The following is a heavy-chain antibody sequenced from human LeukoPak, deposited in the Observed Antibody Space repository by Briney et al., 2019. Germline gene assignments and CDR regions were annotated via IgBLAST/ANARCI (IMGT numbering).Heavy chain of an antibody. J-gene: IGHJ4*02. Sequence: SDTLSLTCTVSGDSISSSNWWGWIRQPPGKGLEWIGYVYYSGSTYYNPSLKSRVTMSVDTSKNQFSLKLSSVTAVDTAVYYCARSVDGGNSPFDYWGQGTLVTVSS. CDR3: ARSVDGGNSPFDY. D-gene: IGHD4-23*01. V-gene: IGHV4-28*01. CDR2: VYYSGST. CDR1: GDSISSSNW.